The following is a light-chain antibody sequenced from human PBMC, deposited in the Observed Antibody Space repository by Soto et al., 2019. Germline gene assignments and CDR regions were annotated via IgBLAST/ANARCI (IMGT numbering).Light chain of an antibody. CDR2: KAS. CDR3: QQYNSYPYT. V-gene: IGKV1-5*03. CDR1: QSISSW. Sequence: IQMTQSPSTLSASVGDRVTITCRASQSISSWLAWFQQKTGKAPKLLIYKASSLESGVPSRFSGSGSGTEFTLTISSLQADDFATYYCQQYNSYPYTFGQGTKLEIK. J-gene: IGKJ2*01.